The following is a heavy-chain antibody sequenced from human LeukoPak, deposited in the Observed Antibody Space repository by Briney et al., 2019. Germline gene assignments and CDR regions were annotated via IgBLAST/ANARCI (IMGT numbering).Heavy chain of an antibody. CDR1: GFTFSSYA. V-gene: IGHV3-33*08. D-gene: IGHD3-22*01. J-gene: IGHJ4*02. CDR2: IWYDGSNK. CDR3: ARNYYDSSGYYYHDY. Sequence: GGSLRLSCAASGFTFSSYAMSWVRQAPGKGLEWVAVIWYDGSNKYYADSVKGRFTISRDNSKNMLYLQMNSLRAEDTAVYYCARNYYDSSGYYYHDYWGQGTLVTVSS.